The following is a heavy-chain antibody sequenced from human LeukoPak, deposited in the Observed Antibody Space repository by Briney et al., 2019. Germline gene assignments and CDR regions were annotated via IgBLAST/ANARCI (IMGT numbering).Heavy chain of an antibody. CDR1: GGSFSGYS. CDR2: INHSGNT. V-gene: IGHV4-34*01. D-gene: IGHD1-14*01. J-gene: IGHJ6*03. Sequence: PSETLSLTCAVYGGSFSGYSWSWIRQPPGKGLEWIGEINHSGNTNYSPSLKSRVTISVDTSKNQFSLKLSSVTAADTAVYYCARDTPVRFSYYYYMDVWGKGTTVTISS. CDR3: ARDTPVRFSYYYYMDV.